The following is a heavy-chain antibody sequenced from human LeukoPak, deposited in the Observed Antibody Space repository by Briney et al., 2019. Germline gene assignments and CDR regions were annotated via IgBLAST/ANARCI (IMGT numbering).Heavy chain of an antibody. D-gene: IGHD2-21*02. CDR2: IKQDGSEK. V-gene: IGHV3-7*01. Sequence: PGGSLRLSCAASGFTFSSYWMSWVRQAPGKGLEWVANIKQDGSEKYYVDSVKGRFTISRDNAQNSVYLQMNSLRAEDTAVYYCTRCKGGDCFSSYYYYGMDVWGQGTTVTVSS. CDR3: TRCKGGDCFSSYYYYGMDV. CDR1: GFTFSSYW. J-gene: IGHJ6*02.